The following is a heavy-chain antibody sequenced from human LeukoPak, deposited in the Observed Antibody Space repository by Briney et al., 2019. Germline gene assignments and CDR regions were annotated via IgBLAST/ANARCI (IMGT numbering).Heavy chain of an antibody. CDR1: GGSISSSSYY. D-gene: IGHD3-3*01. Sequence: SETLSLTCTVSGGSISSSSYYWGWIRQPPGKGLEWIGSIYYSGSTYYNPSLKSRVTMSVDTSKNQFSLKLSSVTVADTAVYYCARGPGAISKEAFDIWGQGTVVTVSS. V-gene: IGHV4-39*07. J-gene: IGHJ3*02. CDR3: ARGPGAISKEAFDI. CDR2: IYYSGST.